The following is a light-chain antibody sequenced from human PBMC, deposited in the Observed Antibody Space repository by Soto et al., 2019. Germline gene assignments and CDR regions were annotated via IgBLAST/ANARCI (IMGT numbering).Light chain of an antibody. CDR3: QQYNNWPLLT. J-gene: IGKJ4*01. CDR1: QSVSSN. V-gene: IGKV3-15*01. CDR2: GVY. Sequence: EIVLTQSAATLSVPPGERATLSCRASQSVSSNLGWYQQKPGQATRVNIYGVYTRATGIPARFSGSGSGTECTLTISSLQSEDFAVYYCQQYNNWPLLTFGGGTKVDIK.